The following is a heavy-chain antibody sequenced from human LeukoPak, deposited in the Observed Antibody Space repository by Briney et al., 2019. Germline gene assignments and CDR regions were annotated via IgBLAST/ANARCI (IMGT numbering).Heavy chain of an antibody. V-gene: IGHV4-4*07. CDR3: ARLTESYYYYYMDV. D-gene: IGHD3-9*01. J-gene: IGHJ6*03. CDR1: GGSISSYY. Sequence: SETLSLTCTVSGGSISSYYWSWIRQPAGKGLEWIGRIYTSGSTNYNPSLKSRVTMSVDTSKNQFSLKLSSVTAADTAVYYCARLTESYYYYYMDVWGKGTTVTISS. CDR2: IYTSGST.